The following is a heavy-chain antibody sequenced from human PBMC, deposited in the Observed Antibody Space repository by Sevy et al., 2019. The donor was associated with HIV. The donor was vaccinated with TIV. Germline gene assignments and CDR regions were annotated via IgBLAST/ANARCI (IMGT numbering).Heavy chain of an antibody. Sequence: SGPTLVNPTQTLTLTCTFSGFSLSTSGAGVGWIRQPPGKALEWLALTYCNDDKRYSLSLKSRLTITKDTSKYQVVLTLTNSDPVDTATYYCAHRLDDFWSGYPWDGMDVWGQGTTVTVSS. J-gene: IGHJ6*02. CDR1: GFSLSTSGAG. CDR2: TYCNDDK. V-gene: IGHV2-5*01. CDR3: AHRLDDFWSGYPWDGMDV. D-gene: IGHD3-3*01.